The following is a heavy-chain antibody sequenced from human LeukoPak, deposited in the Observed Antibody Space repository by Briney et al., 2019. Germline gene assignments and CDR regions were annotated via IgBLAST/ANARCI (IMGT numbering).Heavy chain of an antibody. J-gene: IGHJ4*02. D-gene: IGHD2/OR15-2a*01. CDR3: AKGPLLWD. V-gene: IGHV3-23*01. CDR1: GFTFSSSA. CDR2: ISCSGGSP. Sequence: GGSLRLSCAASGFTFSSSAMSWVRQAPGKGLEWVSSISCSGGSPYYADSVKGRFTISRDNSKNTLYLQMNSLRAEDTAVYYCAKGPLLWDWGQGTLVTVSS.